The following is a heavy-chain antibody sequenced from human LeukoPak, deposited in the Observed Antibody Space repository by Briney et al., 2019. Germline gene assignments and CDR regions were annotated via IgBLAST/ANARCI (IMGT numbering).Heavy chain of an antibody. Sequence: VPPSETLSLTCTVPGSSISSFYWSWLRQPPGKGLEGIGYIYYSGSTRYHPSLKSRVTISVDTSKNQFSLKLTSVTAADTAVYYCARADYGSGSLYYYGMDVWGQGATVTVSS. D-gene: IGHD3-10*01. CDR1: GSSISSFY. J-gene: IGHJ6*02. V-gene: IGHV4-59*01. CDR2: IYYSGST. CDR3: ARADYGSGSLYYYGMDV.